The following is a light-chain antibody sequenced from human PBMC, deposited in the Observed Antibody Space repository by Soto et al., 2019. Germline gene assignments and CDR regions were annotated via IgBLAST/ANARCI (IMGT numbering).Light chain of an antibody. V-gene: IGKV1-39*01. Sequence: DIQLNHSPSFVSATVGDTVTFTCRASQSISEYLNWYQQKPGKAPRLLIYAASNLDNGVPSRFSGSGSGTTFTLTIRSLQPEDFATYYCQQSYSFPRPFAQGTKVDI. CDR2: AAS. CDR3: QQSYSFPRP. CDR1: QSISEY. J-gene: IGKJ1*01.